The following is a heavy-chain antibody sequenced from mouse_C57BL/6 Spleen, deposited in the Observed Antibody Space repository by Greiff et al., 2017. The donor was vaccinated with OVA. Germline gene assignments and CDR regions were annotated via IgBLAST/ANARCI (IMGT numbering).Heavy chain of an antibody. V-gene: IGHV6-3*01. CDR2: IRLKSDNYAT. CDR3: TELRRRGYYAMDY. J-gene: IGHJ4*01. CDR1: GFTFSNYW. Sequence: EVQLQESGGGLVQPGGSMKLSCVASGFTFSNYWMNWVRQSPEKGLEWVAQIRLKSDNYATHYAVSVKGRFTISRDDSKSSVYLQMNNLRAEDTGIYYCTELRRRGYYAMDYWGQGTSVTVSS. D-gene: IGHD2-4*01.